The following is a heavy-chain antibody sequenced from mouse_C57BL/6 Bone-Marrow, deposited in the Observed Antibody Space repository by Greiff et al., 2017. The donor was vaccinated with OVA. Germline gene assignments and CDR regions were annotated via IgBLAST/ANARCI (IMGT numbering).Heavy chain of an antibody. Sequence: QVQLKQSGPELVKPGASVKISCKASGYTFTDYYINWVKQRPGQGLEWIGWIFPGSGSTYYNEKFKGKATLTVDKSSSTAYMLLSSLTSEDSAVYFCARRVITTVVAPYFDYWGQGTTLTVSS. CDR2: IFPGSGST. J-gene: IGHJ2*01. CDR3: ARRVITTVVAPYFDY. V-gene: IGHV1-75*01. D-gene: IGHD1-1*01. CDR1: GYTFTDYY.